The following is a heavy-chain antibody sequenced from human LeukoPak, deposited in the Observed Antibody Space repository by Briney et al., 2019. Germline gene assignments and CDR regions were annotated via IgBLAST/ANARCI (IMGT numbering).Heavy chain of an antibody. D-gene: IGHD5-18*01. Sequence: SVKVSCKASGGTFSSYAISWVRQAPGQGLEWMGGIIPIFGTANYAQEFQGRVTITADESTSTAYMELSSLRSEDTAVYYCARERARYSSVAFDIWGQGTMVTVSS. J-gene: IGHJ3*02. CDR2: IIPIFGTA. CDR3: ARERARYSSVAFDI. V-gene: IGHV1-69*13. CDR1: GGTFSSYA.